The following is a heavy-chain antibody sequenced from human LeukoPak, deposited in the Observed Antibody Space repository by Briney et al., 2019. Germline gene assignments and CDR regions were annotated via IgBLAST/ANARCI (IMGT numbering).Heavy chain of an antibody. CDR1: GYSFTSDG. CDR2: ISAHNGNT. CDR3: VRDAYYYDKVGCFDY. D-gene: IGHD3-22*01. V-gene: IGHV1-18*01. Sequence: ASVTVSCKASGYSFTSDGISWVRQAPGEGLEWMGWISAHNGNTHYAQKFQGRVTVTTDTATTTAYMELRSLRSDDTAVYYCVRDAYYYDKVGCFDYWGQGTLVTVSS. J-gene: IGHJ4*02.